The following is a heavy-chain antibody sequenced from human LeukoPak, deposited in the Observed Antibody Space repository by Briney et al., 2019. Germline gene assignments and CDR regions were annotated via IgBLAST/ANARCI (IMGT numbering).Heavy chain of an antibody. D-gene: IGHD3-16*01. CDR1: GYTLTGCY. J-gene: IGHJ4*02. CDR2: INPNSGDT. Sequence: ASVTVSYKASGYTLTGCYMHWVRQAPGQGLEWMGWINPNSGDTKYAQKFQGRVTMTRDTSISTAYMELSRLRSDDTAVYYCATQRGSYLWGTDFDYWGQGTLVTVSS. V-gene: IGHV1-2*02. CDR3: ATQRGSYLWGTDFDY.